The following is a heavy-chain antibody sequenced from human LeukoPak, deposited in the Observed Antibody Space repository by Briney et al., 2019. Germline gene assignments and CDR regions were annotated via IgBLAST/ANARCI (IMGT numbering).Heavy chain of an antibody. V-gene: IGHV4-59*08. Sequence: SSETLSLTCTVSGVSISSYYWSWIRQPPGKGLEWIGYYSGNTIYNPSLRSRATISADTSKNHFSLRLRSVTAADTAVYYCARLAAISGSDYPDDWGQGTLVTVSS. CDR1: GVSISSYY. CDR2: YSGNT. D-gene: IGHD1-26*01. J-gene: IGHJ4*02. CDR3: ARLAAISGSDYPDD.